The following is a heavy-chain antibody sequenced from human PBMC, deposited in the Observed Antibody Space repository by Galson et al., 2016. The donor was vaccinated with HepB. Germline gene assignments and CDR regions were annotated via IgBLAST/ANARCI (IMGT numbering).Heavy chain of an antibody. CDR3: ASRRFFHFGN. CDR1: GSRLSNYA. CDR2: IRSSGSRS. Sequence: SLRLSCAASGSRLSNYAMAWVRQAPGKGLEWVSTIRSSGSRSYYADSVKGRFTISRDNSKNTLYLQMNSLRAEDTAVYYCASRRFFHFGNWGQGTLVTVS. V-gene: IGHV3-23*01. D-gene: IGHD3-3*01. J-gene: IGHJ4*02.